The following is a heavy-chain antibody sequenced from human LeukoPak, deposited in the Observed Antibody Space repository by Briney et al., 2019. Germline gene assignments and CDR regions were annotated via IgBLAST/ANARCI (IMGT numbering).Heavy chain of an antibody. D-gene: IGHD1-7*01. CDR2: IIPIFGTA. J-gene: IGHJ1*01. CDR1: VGTFSSYA. V-gene: IGHV1-69*06. CDR3: ARGKLTKCFQH. Sequence: SVKVSCKASVGTFSSYAISWVRQAPGQGLEWMGGIIPIFGTANYAQNFQGRVTITADKSTSTAYMELSSLRSEDTAVYYCARGKLTKCFQHWGQGTLVTVSS.